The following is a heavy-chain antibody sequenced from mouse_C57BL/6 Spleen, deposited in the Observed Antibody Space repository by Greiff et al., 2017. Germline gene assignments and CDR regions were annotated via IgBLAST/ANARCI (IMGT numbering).Heavy chain of an antibody. Sequence: QVQLQQSGAELARPGASVKLSCKASGYTFTSYGISWVKQRTGQGLEWIGEIYPRSGNTYYNEKFKGKATLTADKSSSTAYMELRSLTSEDSAVYFCAREGYDDDEGNAMDYWGQGTSVTVSS. CDR2: IYPRSGNT. V-gene: IGHV1-81*01. D-gene: IGHD2-4*01. CDR3: AREGYDDDEGNAMDY. CDR1: GYTFTSYG. J-gene: IGHJ4*01.